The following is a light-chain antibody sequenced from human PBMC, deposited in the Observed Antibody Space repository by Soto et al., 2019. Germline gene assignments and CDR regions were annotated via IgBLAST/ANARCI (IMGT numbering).Light chain of an antibody. CDR1: QSVSSSY. CDR2: GAS. J-gene: IGKJ3*01. CDR3: QQYGSSPFT. V-gene: IGKV3-20*01. Sequence: EIVLTQSPGTLSLSPGERATLSCRASQSVSSSYLACYQQKPGQAPRLLTYGASSRATGIPDRCSGSGSGTDFTVTISRLEPEDFAVYYCQQYGSSPFTFGPGTKVDIK.